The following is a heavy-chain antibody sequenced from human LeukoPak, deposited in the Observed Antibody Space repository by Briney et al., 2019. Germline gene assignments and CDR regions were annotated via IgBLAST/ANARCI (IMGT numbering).Heavy chain of an antibody. D-gene: IGHD3-22*01. CDR1: GYTFTSYY. V-gene: IGHV1-46*01. CDR3: ARDQGYYDSSGYYTPPRYYFDY. Sequence: ASVKVSCKAFGYTFTSYYMHWVRQAPGQGLEWMGIINPSGGSTSYAQKFQGRVTMTRDTSTSTVYMELSSLRSEDTAVYYCARDQGYYDSSGYYTPPRYYFDYWGQGTLVTVSS. CDR2: INPSGGST. J-gene: IGHJ4*02.